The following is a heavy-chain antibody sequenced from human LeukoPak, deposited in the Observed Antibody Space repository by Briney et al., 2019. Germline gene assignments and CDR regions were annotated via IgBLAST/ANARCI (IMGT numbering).Heavy chain of an antibody. D-gene: IGHD3-22*01. Sequence: GGSLRLSCAASGFTFSSYAMHWVRQAPGKGLEWVAVISYDGSNKYYADSVKGRFTISRVNSKNTLYLQMNSLRAEDTAVYYCARSTMIVVDPFDYWGQGTLVTVSS. CDR1: GFTFSSYA. CDR2: ISYDGSNK. J-gene: IGHJ4*02. V-gene: IGHV3-30-3*01. CDR3: ARSTMIVVDPFDY.